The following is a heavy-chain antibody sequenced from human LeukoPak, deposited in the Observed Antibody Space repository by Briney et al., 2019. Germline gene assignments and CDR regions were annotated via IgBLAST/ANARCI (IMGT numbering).Heavy chain of an antibody. Sequence: ASVKVSCKASGYTFTSYYMHWVRQAPGQGLEWMGIINPSGGSTSYAQKFQGRVTMTEDTSTDTAYMELSSLRSEDTAVYYCATRYGSGGYYYFDYWGQGTLVTVSS. V-gene: IGHV1-46*01. CDR3: ATRYGSGGYYYFDY. CDR1: GYTFTSYY. J-gene: IGHJ4*02. CDR2: INPSGGST. D-gene: IGHD3-10*01.